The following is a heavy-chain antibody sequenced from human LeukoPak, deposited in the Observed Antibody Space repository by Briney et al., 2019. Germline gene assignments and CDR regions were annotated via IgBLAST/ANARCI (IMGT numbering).Heavy chain of an antibody. V-gene: IGHV1-8*03. CDR1: GYTFTSYD. Sequence: ASVKVSCKTSGYTFTSYDINWVRQATGQGLEWMGVMNINSGNTGYAQRFRGRVTITRNTSISTAYMELSRLRSDDTAVYYCASLSPGEFDPWGQGTLVTVSS. CDR2: MNINSGNT. CDR3: ASLSPGEFDP. D-gene: IGHD3-16*01. J-gene: IGHJ5*02.